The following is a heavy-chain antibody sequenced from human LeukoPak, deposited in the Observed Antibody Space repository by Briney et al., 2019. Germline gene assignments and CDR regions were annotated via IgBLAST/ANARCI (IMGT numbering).Heavy chain of an antibody. Sequence: SETLSLTCTVSGGSISSSSYYWAWIRQPPGKGLEWIGSIHYSGSTYYNPSLQSRVTISIDTSKNQFSLKLRFVTAADTAVYYCARRGPPERFLEWLNPHYCYYYYMDVWGKGTTVTVSS. CDR1: GGSISSSSYY. D-gene: IGHD3-3*01. CDR3: ARRGPPERFLEWLNPHYCYYYYMDV. J-gene: IGHJ6*03. CDR2: IHYSGST. V-gene: IGHV4-39*07.